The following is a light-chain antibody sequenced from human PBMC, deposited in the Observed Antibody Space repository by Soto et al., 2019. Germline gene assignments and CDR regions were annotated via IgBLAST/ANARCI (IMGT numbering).Light chain of an antibody. J-gene: IGLJ2*01. V-gene: IGLV2-14*01. CDR1: SSDVGGYNY. Sequence: QSALTQPASVSGSPGQSITISCTGTSSDVGGYNYVSWYQQHPGKAPKLMIYDVSNRPSGVSNRFSGSKSGNTASLTISGLPAEDEADYYCSSYRSSSLVVFGGGTKLTVL. CDR2: DVS. CDR3: SSYRSSSLVV.